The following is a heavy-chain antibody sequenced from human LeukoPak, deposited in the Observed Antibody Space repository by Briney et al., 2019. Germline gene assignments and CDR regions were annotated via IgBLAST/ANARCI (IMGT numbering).Heavy chain of an antibody. J-gene: IGHJ4*02. Sequence: EAGGSLRLSCAASRFTFSSYGMPWVRQTPGKGLEWVAFIRHDGSYQQYADSVKGRFTVSRDNSKDTVYLQMNSLRTEDTAVYYCAKNRDSSDYPRDFDYWGQGTLVTVSS. V-gene: IGHV3-30*02. CDR1: RFTFSSYG. D-gene: IGHD6-19*01. CDR3: AKNRDSSDYPRDFDY. CDR2: IRHDGSYQ.